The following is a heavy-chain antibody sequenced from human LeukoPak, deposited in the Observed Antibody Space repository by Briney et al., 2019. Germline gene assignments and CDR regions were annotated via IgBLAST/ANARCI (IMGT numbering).Heavy chain of an antibody. V-gene: IGHV4-61*02. CDR3: ASLAHYDILTGYYYYMDV. CDR2: IYTSGST. D-gene: IGHD3-9*01. CDR1: GGPINSGSYY. J-gene: IGHJ6*03. Sequence: PSQTLSLTCTVSGGPINSGSYYWSWIRQPAGKGLEWIGRIYTSGSTNYNPSLKSRVTISVDTSKNQFPLKLSSVTAADTAVYYCASLAHYDILTGYYYYMDVWGKGTTVTVSS.